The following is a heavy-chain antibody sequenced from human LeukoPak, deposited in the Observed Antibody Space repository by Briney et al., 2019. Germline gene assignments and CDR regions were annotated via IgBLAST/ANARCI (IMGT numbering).Heavy chain of an antibody. J-gene: IGHJ4*02. V-gene: IGHV4-39*01. CDR3: ARPGREDY. Sequence: SETLSLTCTVSGGSISSSSYYWGWIRQPPGKGLEWIGSIYYSGSTYYNPSLKSRVTISVDTSKNQFSLKLSSVTAADTAVYYCARPGREDYWGQGTLVTVSS. CDR2: IYYSGST. CDR1: GGSISSSSYY. D-gene: IGHD1-26*01.